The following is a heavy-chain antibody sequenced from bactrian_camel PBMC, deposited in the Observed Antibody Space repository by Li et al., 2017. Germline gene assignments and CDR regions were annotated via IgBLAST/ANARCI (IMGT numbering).Heavy chain of an antibody. CDR2: IDDQGRT. CDR1: GYTYSSYC. J-gene: IGHJ4*01. V-gene: IGHV3S9*01. D-gene: IGHD2*01. CDR3: KIEPSRARVVAGRVCPQVMQGV. Sequence: HVQLVESGGGSVQAGGSLRLSCVVTGYTYSSYCFAYFRQAAGKEREGIAFIDDQGRTDYADSVKGRFTIFRDNAKNTVNLDMNSLKPEDTATYYCKIEPSRARVVAGRVCPQVMQGVWGQGTQVTVS.